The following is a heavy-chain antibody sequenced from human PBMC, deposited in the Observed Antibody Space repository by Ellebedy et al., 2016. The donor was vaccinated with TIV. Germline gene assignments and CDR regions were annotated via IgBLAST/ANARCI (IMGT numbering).Heavy chain of an antibody. CDR2: INQDGNEI. J-gene: IGHJ3*02. Sequence: PGGSLRFSCAASGFTFSNSWMTWVRQAPGKGLEWVANINQDGNEINYGDSVKGRFTISRDNAKNSLYLQMNGLRAEDTAVYYCARDPAYSALDIWGQGTMVTVSS. V-gene: IGHV3-7*01. D-gene: IGHD2-15*01. CDR1: GFTFSNSW. CDR3: ARDPAYSALDI.